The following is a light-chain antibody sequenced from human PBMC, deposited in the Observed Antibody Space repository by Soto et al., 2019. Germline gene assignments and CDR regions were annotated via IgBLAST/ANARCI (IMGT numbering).Light chain of an antibody. V-gene: IGKV3-11*01. Sequence: EIVLTQSPGTLSLSPLERTPLXCRASQSVSSYLAWYQQKPGQAPRLLIYDASNRATGIPARFSGSGSGTDFTLTISSLEPEDFAVYYCQQRSNWPPITFGQGTRLEI. CDR3: QQRSNWPPIT. CDR1: QSVSSY. CDR2: DAS. J-gene: IGKJ5*01.